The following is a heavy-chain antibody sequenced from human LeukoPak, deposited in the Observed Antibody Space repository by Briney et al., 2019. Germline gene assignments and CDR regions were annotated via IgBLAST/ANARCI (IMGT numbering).Heavy chain of an antibody. CDR2: IWYDGSIK. CDR1: GFTFSTYG. Sequence: PGGSLRLSCAASGFTFSTYGMHWVRQAPGKGLEWVAVIWYDGSIKYCGDSVKGRFTISRDNAKNSLYLQMNSLRAEDTAVYYCARENRPSRAYGDYELAAFDIWGQGTMVTVSS. J-gene: IGHJ3*02. CDR3: ARENRPSRAYGDYELAAFDI. D-gene: IGHD4-17*01. V-gene: IGHV3-33*01.